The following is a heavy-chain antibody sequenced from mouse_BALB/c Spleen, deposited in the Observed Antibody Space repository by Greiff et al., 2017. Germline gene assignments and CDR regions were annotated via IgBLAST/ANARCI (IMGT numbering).Heavy chain of an antibody. CDR2: ISSGGST. Sequence: EVKLMESGGGLVKPGGSLKLSCAASGFTFSSYAMSWVRQTPEKRLEWVASISSGGSTYYPDSVKGRFTISRDNARNILYLQMSSLRSEDTAMYYCARGDGYEVSSFDYWGQGTTLTVAS. V-gene: IGHV5-6-5*01. CDR1: GFTFSSYA. D-gene: IGHD2-2*01. J-gene: IGHJ2*01. CDR3: ARGDGYEVSSFDY.